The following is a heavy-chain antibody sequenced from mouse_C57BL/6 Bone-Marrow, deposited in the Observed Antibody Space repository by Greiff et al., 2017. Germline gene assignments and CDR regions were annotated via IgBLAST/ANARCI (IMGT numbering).Heavy chain of an antibody. V-gene: IGHV1-54*01. J-gene: IGHJ4*01. D-gene: IGHD2-1*01. CDR2: INPGSGGT. CDR1: GYAFTNYL. Sequence: VQLQQSGAELVRPGTSVKVSCKASGYAFTNYLIEWVKQRPGQGLEWIGVINPGSGGTNYNEKFKGKATLTADKSSSTAYMQLSSLTSEDSAVYFCATEGIYYGIHMDYWGQGTSVTVSS. CDR3: ATEGIYYGIHMDY.